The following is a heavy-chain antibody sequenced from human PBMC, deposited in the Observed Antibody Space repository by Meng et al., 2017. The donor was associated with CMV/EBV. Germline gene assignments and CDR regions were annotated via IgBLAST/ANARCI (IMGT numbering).Heavy chain of an antibody. CDR2: ISWNSGSI. D-gene: IGHD6-6*01. J-gene: IGHJ6*02. V-gene: IGHV3-9*01. CDR1: GFTFDDYA. Sequence: SLKISCAASGFTFDDYAMHWVRQAPGKGLEWVSGISWNSGSIGYADSVKGRFTISRDNAKNSLYLQMNSLRAEDTALYYCAKDIRQLVPYYCYGMDVWGQGTTVTVSS. CDR3: AKDIRQLVPYYCYGMDV.